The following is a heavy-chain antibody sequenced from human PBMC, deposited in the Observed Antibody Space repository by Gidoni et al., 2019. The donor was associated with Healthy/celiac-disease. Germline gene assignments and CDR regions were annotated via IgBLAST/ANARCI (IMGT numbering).Heavy chain of an antibody. CDR2: ISSSSSTI. CDR1: GFTFSSYS. V-gene: IGHV3-48*02. Sequence: EVQLVESGGGLVQPGGSLRLSCAASGFTFSSYSMNWVRQAPGKGLGWVSYISSSSSTIYYADSVKGRFTISRDNAKNSLYLQMNSLRDEDTAVYYCARDRGYYDYVWGSKDYWGQGTLVTVSS. J-gene: IGHJ4*02. D-gene: IGHD3-16*01. CDR3: ARDRGYYDYVWGSKDY.